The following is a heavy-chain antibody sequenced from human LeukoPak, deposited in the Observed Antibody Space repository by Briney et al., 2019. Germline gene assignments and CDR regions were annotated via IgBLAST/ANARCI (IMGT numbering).Heavy chain of an antibody. Sequence: ASVKVSCKASGGTFNSYAISWVRQAPGQGLEWMGGIIPIFGTTNYARKFRGRVTLTADKSTRTAYMELSSLRSEDTAVYYCARGYYDSSDFEYFHHWGQGTLVTVSS. V-gene: IGHV1-69*06. D-gene: IGHD3-22*01. CDR3: ARGYYDSSDFEYFHH. J-gene: IGHJ1*01. CDR2: IIPIFGTT. CDR1: GGTFNSYA.